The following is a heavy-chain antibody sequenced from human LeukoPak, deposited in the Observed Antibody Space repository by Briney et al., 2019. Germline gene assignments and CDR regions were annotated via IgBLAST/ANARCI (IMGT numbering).Heavy chain of an antibody. CDR3: ARLFDYYGSGGDY. CDR2: IYYSGST. D-gene: IGHD3-10*01. J-gene: IGHJ4*02. Sequence: SETLSLTCTVSGGSISSYYWSWIRQPPGKGPEWIGYIYYSGSTNYNPSLKSRVTISVDTSKNQFSLKLSSVTAADTAVYYCARLFDYYGSGGDYWGQGTLSPSPQ. CDR1: GGSISSYY. V-gene: IGHV4-59*01.